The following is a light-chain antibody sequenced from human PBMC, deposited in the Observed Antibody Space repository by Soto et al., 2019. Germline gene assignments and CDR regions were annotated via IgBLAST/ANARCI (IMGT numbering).Light chain of an antibody. J-gene: IGKJ4*01. CDR2: DAF. CDR1: QSVSNY. V-gene: IGKV3-11*01. Sequence: DIVLTQSPATLSLSPGERATLSCRASQSVSNYLAWYQQKPGQAPTLLIYDAFNRATGIPPRFSGSRSGTDFPLTISRLEPEDFAVYYCKNRYKWTPLTFGGGRKVDIK. CDR3: KNRYKWTPLT.